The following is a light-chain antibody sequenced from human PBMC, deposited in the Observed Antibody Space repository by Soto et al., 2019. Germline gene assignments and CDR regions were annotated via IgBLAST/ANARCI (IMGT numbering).Light chain of an antibody. J-gene: IGLJ1*01. V-gene: IGLV2-14*01. CDR3: SSYTSSSTLYV. Sequence: QSVLTQPASVSGSPGQSITISCTGTSSDVGGYNYVSWYQQRPGKAPKLMIYEVSNRPSGVSNRFSGSKSCNTASLTISGLQAEDEADYYCSSYTSSSTLYVFGTGTKVTVL. CDR1: SSDVGGYNY. CDR2: EVS.